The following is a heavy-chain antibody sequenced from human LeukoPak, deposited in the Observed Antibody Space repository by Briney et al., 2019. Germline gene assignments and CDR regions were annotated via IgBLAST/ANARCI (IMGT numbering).Heavy chain of an antibody. CDR3: TRVGYIDEGIDY. Sequence: GGSLRLSCVASGFPFSSYWMTWVRQAPGKGLEWVANIKQDGSKKSYVDSVKGRFTISRDDAKNSLYLQMNSLRAEDTAIYYCTRVGYIDEGIDYWGQGTLVTVSS. CDR1: GFPFSSYW. V-gene: IGHV3-7*04. D-gene: IGHD5-24*01. J-gene: IGHJ4*02. CDR2: IKQDGSKK.